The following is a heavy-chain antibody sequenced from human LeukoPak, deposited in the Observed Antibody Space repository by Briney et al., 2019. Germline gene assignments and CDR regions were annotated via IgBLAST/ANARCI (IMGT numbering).Heavy chain of an antibody. V-gene: IGHV4-59*01. J-gene: IGHJ4*02. D-gene: IGHD6-19*01. CDR1: GGSISSYY. CDR3: ASFPRAGNFDY. Sequence: SETLSLTCTVSGGSISSYYWSWIRQPPGKGLEWIGYIYYSGSTNYNPSLKSRVTISVDTSKSQFSLKLSSVTAADTAVYYCASFPRAGNFDYWGQGTLVTVSS. CDR2: IYYSGST.